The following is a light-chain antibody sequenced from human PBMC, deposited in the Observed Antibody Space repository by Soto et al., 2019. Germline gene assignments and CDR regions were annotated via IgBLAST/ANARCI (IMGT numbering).Light chain of an antibody. CDR2: AAS. CDR3: QQSYRTPPA. Sequence: DIQMTQSPSSLYASVGDRVTITCRASQSISSYLNWYQQKPGKAPKLLIYAASSLQSGVPSRFSGRGSGTDFTLTISSLHPEDFGTYYCQQSYRTPPAVGQGTKLEIK. V-gene: IGKV1-39*01. J-gene: IGKJ2*01. CDR1: QSISSY.